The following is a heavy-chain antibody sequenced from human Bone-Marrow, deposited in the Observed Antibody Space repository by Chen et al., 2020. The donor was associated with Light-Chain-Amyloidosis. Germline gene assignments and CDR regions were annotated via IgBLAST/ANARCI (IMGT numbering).Heavy chain of an antibody. CDR3: VREGFCSRTSCYSYGLDV. D-gene: IGHD2-2*02. CDR2: IWYDGSNQ. J-gene: IGHJ6*02. Sequence: QVQLVESGGGVVQPGTSLRLSCAAPEITVSNYHMNWVRQAPGKGPEWVAVIWYDGSNQYYADSVKGRFTISRDNPSNTLYLQINSLRAEDTAVYYCVREGFCSRTSCYSYGLDVWGQGTTVTVSS. V-gene: IGHV3-33*01. CDR1: EITVSNYH.